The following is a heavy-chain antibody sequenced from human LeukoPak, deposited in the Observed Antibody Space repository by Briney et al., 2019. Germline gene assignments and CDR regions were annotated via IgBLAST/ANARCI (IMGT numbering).Heavy chain of an antibody. J-gene: IGHJ4*02. Sequence: ASVKVSSKASGYTFTSYGISWVRQAPGQGLEWMGWISAYNGNTNYAQKLQGRVTMTTDTSTSTAYMELRSLRSDDTAVYYCARATALVPAAFYWGQGTLVTVSS. CDR3: ARATALVPAAFY. D-gene: IGHD2-2*01. CDR1: GYTFTSYG. CDR2: ISAYNGNT. V-gene: IGHV1-18*01.